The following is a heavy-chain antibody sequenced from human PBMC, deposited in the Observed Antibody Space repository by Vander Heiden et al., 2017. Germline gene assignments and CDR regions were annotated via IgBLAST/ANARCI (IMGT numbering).Heavy chain of an antibody. Sequence: QVQLVESGGGVVQPGRSLRLSCAASGFTFSSYAMHWVRQAPGKGLEWVAVISYDGSNKDYADSVKGRFTISRDNSKNTLYLQMNSLRAEDTAVYYCARDSGTIFGVTAYWGQGTLVTVSS. CDR1: GFTFSSYA. V-gene: IGHV3-30-3*01. J-gene: IGHJ4*02. D-gene: IGHD3-3*01. CDR2: ISYDGSNK. CDR3: ARDSGTIFGVTAY.